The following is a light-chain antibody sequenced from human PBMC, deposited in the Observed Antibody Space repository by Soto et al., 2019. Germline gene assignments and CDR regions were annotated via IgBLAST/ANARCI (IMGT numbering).Light chain of an antibody. V-gene: IGKV1-33*01. CDR2: DAA. CDR1: HDITNY. Sequence: DIQMTQSPDSLSASVGDRVTITCQASHDITNYVNWYQQKPGRAPRLLIYDAANLATGVPSRFSGSGSETEFTLSISSLKPDDFATYHCQQYADNPTFGQGTTVEVK. J-gene: IGKJ1*01. CDR3: QQYADNPT.